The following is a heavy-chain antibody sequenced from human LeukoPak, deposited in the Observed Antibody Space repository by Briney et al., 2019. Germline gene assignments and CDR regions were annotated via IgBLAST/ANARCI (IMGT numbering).Heavy chain of an antibody. J-gene: IGHJ3*02. CDR1: GYTFTSYY. D-gene: IGHD3-22*01. CDR2: INPSGGST. Sequence: ASVKVSCKASGYTFTSYYMHWVRQAPGQGLEWMGIINPSGGSTSYAQKFQGRVTMTRDTSTSTVYMELSSLRCEDTAVYYCARDLLGYYDSSGYGMGSAFDIWGQGTMVTVSS. CDR3: ARDLLGYYDSSGYGMGSAFDI. V-gene: IGHV1-46*01.